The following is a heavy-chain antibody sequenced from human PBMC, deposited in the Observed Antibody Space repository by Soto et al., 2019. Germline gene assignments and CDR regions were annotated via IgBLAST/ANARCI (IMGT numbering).Heavy chain of an antibody. CDR2: ISGYNGDT. CDR1: GYTFTRYG. Sequence: QGQLVQSGAEVKKHGASVKVSCKASGYTFTRYGTSWVRQAPGQGLEWMGWISGYNGDTNYAQKFQGRVTMTIDTSTLTTYMELRSLTSDDTAVYYCAKNGQPPYYYYGMDVWGQGTTVTVSS. D-gene: IGHD2-8*01. CDR3: AKNGQPPYYYYGMDV. J-gene: IGHJ6*02. V-gene: IGHV1-18*01.